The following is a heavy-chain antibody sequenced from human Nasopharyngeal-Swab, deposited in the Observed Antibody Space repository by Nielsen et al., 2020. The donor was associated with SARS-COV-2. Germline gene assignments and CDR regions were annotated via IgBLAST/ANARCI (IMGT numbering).Heavy chain of an antibody. CDR3: ARDGYSSSWYDY. V-gene: IGHV3-21*01. D-gene: IGHD6-13*01. CDR1: GFTFSSYS. Sequence: ESLTISCAASGFTFSSYSMNWVRQAPGKGLEWVSSISSSSSYIYYADSVKGRFTISRDNAKNSLYLKMNSLRAEDTAVYYCARDGYSSSWYDYWGQGTLVTVSS. J-gene: IGHJ4*02. CDR2: ISSSSSYI.